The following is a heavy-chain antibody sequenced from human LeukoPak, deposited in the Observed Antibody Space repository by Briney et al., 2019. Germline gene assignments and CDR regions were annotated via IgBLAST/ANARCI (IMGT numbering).Heavy chain of an antibody. Sequence: GGSLRLSCAASGFTFSSYGMHWVRQAPGKGLEWVAFIRYDGSNKYYADSVKGRFTISRDNSKNTLYLQMNSLRAEDTAVYYCAKQLLRFLEWSTLDPWGQGTLVTVSS. D-gene: IGHD3-3*01. CDR2: IRYDGSNK. J-gene: IGHJ5*02. CDR3: AKQLLRFLEWSTLDP. V-gene: IGHV3-30*02. CDR1: GFTFSSYG.